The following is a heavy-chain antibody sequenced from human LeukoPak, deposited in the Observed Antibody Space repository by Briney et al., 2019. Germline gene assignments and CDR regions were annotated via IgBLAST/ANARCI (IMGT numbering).Heavy chain of an antibody. D-gene: IGHD1-26*01. V-gene: IGHV3-43*02. CDR1: GFTFDDYA. Sequence: GGSLRLSCAASGFTFDDYAMHWVRQAPGKGLEWVSLMIGDGTNTYYADSVKGRFTISRDSSKNSLYLQMNSLRTEDTALYYCAKDESSGSYSDYWGQGTLVTVSS. CDR2: MIGDGTNT. J-gene: IGHJ4*02. CDR3: AKDESSGSYSDY.